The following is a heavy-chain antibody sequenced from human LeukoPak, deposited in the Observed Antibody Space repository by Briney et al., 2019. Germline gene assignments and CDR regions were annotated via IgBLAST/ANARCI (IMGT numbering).Heavy chain of an antibody. J-gene: IGHJ4*02. CDR1: GGSFXXXX. D-gene: IGHD2-2*01. Sequence: RASETLSLTCAVYGGSFXXXXXXWIRQPPGXXLXXXXEIIHSGSTNYNPSLKSRVTISVDTSKNQFSLKLSSVTAADTAVYYCARRYCSTTSCLNFDQWGQGTLVTVSS. V-gene: IGHV4-34*12. CDR2: IIHSGST. CDR3: ARRYCSTTSCLNFDQ.